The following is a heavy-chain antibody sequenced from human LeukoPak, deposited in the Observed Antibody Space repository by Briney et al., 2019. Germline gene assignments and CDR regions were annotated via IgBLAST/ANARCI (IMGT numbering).Heavy chain of an antibody. D-gene: IGHD3-10*01. CDR1: GFTFSGSA. V-gene: IGHV3-21*03. Sequence: GGSLKLSCAASGFTFSGSAMHWVRQAPGKGLEWVSSITSSSNYIYYADSVKGRFTISRDNAKNSLYLQMNSLRAEDTTVYYCARDCWDYGSGSYCGIDYWGQGTLVTVSS. J-gene: IGHJ4*02. CDR2: ITSSSNYI. CDR3: ARDCWDYGSGSYCGIDY.